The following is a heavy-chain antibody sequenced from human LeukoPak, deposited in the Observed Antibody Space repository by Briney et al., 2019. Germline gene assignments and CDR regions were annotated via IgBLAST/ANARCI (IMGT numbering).Heavy chain of an antibody. CDR1: GFTFSTYS. CDR3: ARDSGWSFDY. Sequence: PGGSLRLSCAASGFTFSTYSLNWVRQAPGKGLEWVSYISSSSSTTEYADSVKGRFTISRDNAKNSLSLQMNSLRDEDTAVYYCARDSGWSFDYWGQGTLVTVSS. CDR2: ISSSSSTT. V-gene: IGHV3-48*02. J-gene: IGHJ4*02. D-gene: IGHD6-19*01.